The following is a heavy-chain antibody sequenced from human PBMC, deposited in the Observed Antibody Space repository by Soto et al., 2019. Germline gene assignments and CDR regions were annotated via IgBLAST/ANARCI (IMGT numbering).Heavy chain of an antibody. Sequence: SATLSLTCAVYGGSFSGYYWSWIRQPPGKGLEWIGEINHSGSTNYNPSLKSRVTISVDTSKNQFSLKLSSVTAADTAVYYCARAPGYCSSTSCSHYYYYYGMDVWGQGTTVTVSS. D-gene: IGHD2-2*01. V-gene: IGHV4-34*01. J-gene: IGHJ6*02. CDR2: INHSGST. CDR1: GGSFSGYY. CDR3: ARAPGYCSSTSCSHYYYYYGMDV.